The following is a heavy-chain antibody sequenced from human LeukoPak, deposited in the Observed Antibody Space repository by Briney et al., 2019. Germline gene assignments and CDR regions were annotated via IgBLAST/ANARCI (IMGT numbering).Heavy chain of an antibody. CDR1: GYTFTGYY. J-gene: IGHJ4*02. D-gene: IGHD3-10*01. V-gene: IGHV1-2*02. CDR3: ARGPHLWGRALDY. CDR2: INPNSGGT. Sequence: ASVKVSCKASGYTFTGYYMHWVRQAPGQGLEWMGWINPNSGGTNYAQKFQGRVTITRNTSISTAYMELSSLRSEDTAVYYCARGPHLWGRALDYWGQGTLVTVSS.